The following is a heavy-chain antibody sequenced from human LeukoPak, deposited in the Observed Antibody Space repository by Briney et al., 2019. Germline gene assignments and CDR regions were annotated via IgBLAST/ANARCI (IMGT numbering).Heavy chain of an antibody. D-gene: IGHD3-22*01. J-gene: IGHJ4*02. CDR1: GGTFSSYA. Sequence: SVKVSCKASGGTFSSYAISWVRQAPGQGLEWMGGIIPIFGTANYAQKFQGRVTITADESTSTAYMELSSLRSEDTAVYYCARVGRTYYYDSSGYYALDYWGQGTLVTVSS. V-gene: IGHV1-69*13. CDR3: ARVGRTYYYDSSGYYALDY. CDR2: IIPIFGTA.